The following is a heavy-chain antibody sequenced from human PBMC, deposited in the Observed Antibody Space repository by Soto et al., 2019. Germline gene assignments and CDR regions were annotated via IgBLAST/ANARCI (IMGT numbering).Heavy chain of an antibody. V-gene: IGHV3-30*03. J-gene: IGHJ4*02. CDR2: ISMRGGDE. CDR1: GFTFSSYA. D-gene: IGHD6-6*01. CDR3: ARGTIVARQHLDY. Sequence: QVPLVESGGAVVQPGNSLRLSCAASGFTFSSYAMHWALQAPGKGLEWVTVISMRGGDEYYAESVRGRFTISRDDSKNTLYLQMESLRVEDTAVYYCARGTIVARQHLDYWGQGTLVTVSS.